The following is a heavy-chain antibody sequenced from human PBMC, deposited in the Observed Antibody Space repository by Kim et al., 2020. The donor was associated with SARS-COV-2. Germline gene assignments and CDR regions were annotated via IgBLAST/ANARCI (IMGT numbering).Heavy chain of an antibody. D-gene: IGHD1-26*01. CDR3: ATRGFSGSYYVGRGDFDY. J-gene: IGHJ4*02. Sequence: KARFTLSRDNSKNTLYLQMNSLRAEDTAVYYCATRGFSGSYYVGRGDFDYWGQGTLVTVSS. V-gene: IGHV3-30*03.